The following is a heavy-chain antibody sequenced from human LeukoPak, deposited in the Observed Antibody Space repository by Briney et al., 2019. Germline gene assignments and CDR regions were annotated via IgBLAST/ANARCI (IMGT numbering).Heavy chain of an antibody. CDR1: GFTFSSYA. J-gene: IGHJ1*01. V-gene: IGHV3-48*01. CDR2: ISSSSSTI. CDR3: AKDRSSSSGYFQH. D-gene: IGHD6-6*01. Sequence: TGGSLRLSCAASGFTFSSYAMSWVRQAPGKGLEWVSYISSSSSTIYYADTVKGRFTISRDNSENTLYLQMNSLRAEDTAVYYCAKDRSSSSGYFQHWGQGTLVTVSS.